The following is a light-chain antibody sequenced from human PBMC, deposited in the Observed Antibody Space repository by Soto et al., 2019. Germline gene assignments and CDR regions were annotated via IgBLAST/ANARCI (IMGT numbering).Light chain of an antibody. V-gene: IGLV1-44*01. J-gene: IGLJ2*01. CDR2: NND. CDR1: XXXIGRNY. CDR3: ASWDDRLSGPI. Sequence: QRVTILCSGXXXXIGRNYVNWYLQVPGTAPKLVIYNNDQRPSGVPDRFLGSKSGTSASLAINGLQSEDEADYYCASWDDRLSGPIFGGGTKLTVL.